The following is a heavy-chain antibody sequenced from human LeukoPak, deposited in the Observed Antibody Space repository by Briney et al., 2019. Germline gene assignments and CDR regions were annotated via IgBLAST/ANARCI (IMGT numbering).Heavy chain of an antibody. D-gene: IGHD3-16*01. CDR3: ARDRGLGVDWFDP. V-gene: IGHV4-59*01. CDR2: IYYSGST. CDR1: GGSISSYY. Sequence: SETLSLTRTVSGGSISSYYWSWIRQPPGKGLEWIGYIYYSGSTNYNPSLKSRVTISVDTSKNQFSLKLSSVTAADTAVYYCARDRGLGVDWFDPWGQGTLVTVSS. J-gene: IGHJ5*02.